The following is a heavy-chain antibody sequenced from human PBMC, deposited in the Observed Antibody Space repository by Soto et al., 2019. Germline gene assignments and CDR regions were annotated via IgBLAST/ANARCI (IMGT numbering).Heavy chain of an antibody. CDR3: ASGAAFYYDTSRY. V-gene: IGHV3-30-3*01. D-gene: IGHD3-22*01. J-gene: IGHJ4*02. CDR2: MSPGGNSQ. Sequence: GGSLRLSCAAPGFNFNIHALHWIRQAPGEGLEWVAVMSPGGNSQYYADSVKGRFTISRDTSKSTLYLQMTSLRPEDTAVYYFASGAAFYYDTSRYWGQGTLVTVSS. CDR1: GFNFNIHA.